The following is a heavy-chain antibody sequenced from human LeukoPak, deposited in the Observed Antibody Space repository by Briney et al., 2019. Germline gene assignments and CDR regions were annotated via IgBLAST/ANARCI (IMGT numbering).Heavy chain of an antibody. Sequence: ASVKVSCKASGYTFIAYYIHWVRQATGQGLEWMGWMNPNSGNTGYAQKFQGRVTMTRNPSISNAYMELRSLSSEETAVYYCARAGGYCGRISCPYYFDYWGQGSLVAVSS. CDR2: MNPNSGNT. V-gene: IGHV1-8*02. J-gene: IGHJ4*02. CDR1: GYTFIAYY. CDR3: ARAGGYCGRISCPYYFDY. D-gene: IGHD2-15*01.